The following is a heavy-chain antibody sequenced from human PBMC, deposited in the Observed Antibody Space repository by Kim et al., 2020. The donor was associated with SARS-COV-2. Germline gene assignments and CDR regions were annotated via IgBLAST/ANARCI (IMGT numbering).Heavy chain of an antibody. CDR2: IYSGGST. CDR3: ARDRVLLWFGESKTLYYYYGMDV. V-gene: IGHV3-53*01. CDR1: GFTVSSNY. J-gene: IGHJ6*02. Sequence: GGSLRLSCAASGFTVSSNYMSWVRQAPGKGLEWVSVIYSGGSTYYADSVKGRFTISRDNSKNTLYLQMNSLRAEDTAVYYCARDRVLLWFGESKTLYYYYGMDVWGQGTTVTVSS. D-gene: IGHD3-10*01.